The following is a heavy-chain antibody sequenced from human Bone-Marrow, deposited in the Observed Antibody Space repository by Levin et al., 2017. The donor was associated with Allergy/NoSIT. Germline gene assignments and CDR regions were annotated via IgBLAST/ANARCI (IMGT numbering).Heavy chain of an antibody. CDR2: TNEDGSIT. D-gene: IGHD4-23*01. CDR3: ARDVGGKGSY. J-gene: IGHJ4*02. CDR1: GFTFSTYW. V-gene: IGHV3-74*01. Sequence: GGSLRLSCAASGFTFSTYWMHWVRQAPGKGLVWVSRTNEDGSITNYADSVKGRFTISRDNAKNTLYLQMSSLRAEDTAVYYCARDVGGKGSYWGQGTLVTVSS.